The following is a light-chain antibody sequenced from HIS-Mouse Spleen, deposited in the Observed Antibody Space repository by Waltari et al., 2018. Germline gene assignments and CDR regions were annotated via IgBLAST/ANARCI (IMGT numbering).Light chain of an antibody. CDR3: QSWDSSTAV. J-gene: IGLJ1*01. V-gene: IGLV3-1*01. CDR1: RLGDKY. Sequence: SYELTQPPSVSVSPGQTASITCSGARLGDKYACWYQQKQGQSPVLGIYQDSKRPSGIPGRFSGSNSRNAATLTVSGTQARDEAGYYCQSWDSSTAVFGTGTKVTVL. CDR2: QDS.